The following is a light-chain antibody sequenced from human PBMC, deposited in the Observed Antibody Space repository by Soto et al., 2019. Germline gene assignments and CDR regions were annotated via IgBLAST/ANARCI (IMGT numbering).Light chain of an antibody. CDR3: ISYAGSTNYV. V-gene: IGLV2-8*01. Sequence: QSVLTQPPSASGSPGQSVTISCTGTSIDVGANNFVSWYQQHPGKAPKLVIFEVNKRPSGVPDRFSGSKSGNTASLTVSGLQAEDEADYYCISYAGSTNYVFGTGTKVTVL. J-gene: IGLJ1*01. CDR1: SIDVGANNF. CDR2: EVN.